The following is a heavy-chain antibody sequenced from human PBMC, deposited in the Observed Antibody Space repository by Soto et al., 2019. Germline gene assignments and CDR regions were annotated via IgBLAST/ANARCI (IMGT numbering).Heavy chain of an antibody. CDR1: GHTLTSYY. CDR3: ARDHGYSSSWSKIYYYYGMDV. J-gene: IGHJ6*02. D-gene: IGHD6-13*01. V-gene: IGHV1-46*01. Sequence: ASVKVSCKASGHTLTSYYMRWVRQAPGQGLEWMGIINPSGGSTSYAQKFQGRVTMTRDTSTSTVYMELSSLRSEDTAVYYCARDHGYSSSWSKIYYYYGMDVWGQGTTVTVSS. CDR2: INPSGGST.